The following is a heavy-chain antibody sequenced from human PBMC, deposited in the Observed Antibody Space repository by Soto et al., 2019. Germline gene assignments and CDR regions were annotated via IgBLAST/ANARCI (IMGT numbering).Heavy chain of an antibody. V-gene: IGHV3-30*18. D-gene: IGHD1-1*01. Sequence: QVQLVESGGGVVQPGRSRTLSCAASGFAFGRYGMHWVRQAPGKGLEWVAVVSYDGSTTYYADSVKGRFTISRDNSKSALFLRMNSLRGDDTAVYYCAKGMEEVSVPDSWGQGILVIVSS. J-gene: IGHJ5*01. CDR3: AKGMEEVSVPDS. CDR2: VSYDGSTT. CDR1: GFAFGRYG.